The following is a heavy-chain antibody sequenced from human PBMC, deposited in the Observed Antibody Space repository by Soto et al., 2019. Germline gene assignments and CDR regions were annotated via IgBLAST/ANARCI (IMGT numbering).Heavy chain of an antibody. V-gene: IGHV3-49*04. Sequence: GSLRLSGTGAGFNFGNYAMSWVRQAPGKGPEWVGFIRSETYGGTPDYAASLRGRFTISRDDSKSIAYLEINSLQTDDTAVYYWTRYYYASSGYYVYWGQGTLVTVSS. CDR1: GFNFGNYA. D-gene: IGHD3-22*01. CDR2: IRSETYGGTP. J-gene: IGHJ4*02. CDR3: TRYYYASSGYYVY.